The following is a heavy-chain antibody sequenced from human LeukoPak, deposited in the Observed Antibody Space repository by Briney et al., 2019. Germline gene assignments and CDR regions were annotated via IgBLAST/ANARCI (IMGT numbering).Heavy chain of an antibody. J-gene: IGHJ5*02. CDR1: GGSISSSSYY. Sequence: SETLSLTCTVSGGSISSSSYYWGWIRQPPGKGLEWIGSIFYSGSAYYNPSLKSRVAISVDTSKNQVSLKLSSVTAADTAVYYCARQGGTLNWCDPWGQGTLVTVSS. D-gene: IGHD1-7*01. CDR2: IFYSGSA. CDR3: ARQGGTLNWCDP. V-gene: IGHV4-39*01.